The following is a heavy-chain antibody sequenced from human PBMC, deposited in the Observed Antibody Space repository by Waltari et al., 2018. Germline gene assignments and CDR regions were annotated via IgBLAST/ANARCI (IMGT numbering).Heavy chain of an antibody. D-gene: IGHD3-22*01. V-gene: IGHV3-48*03. CDR3: AREKYYYDRAGLDY. Sequence: EVQLVESGGGLVQPGGSLRLSCAASGFTFSSYEMNWVRQAPGKGLECVVHISNSGTTIYYTDSVKGRFSISRDDAKNSLYLQMNSLRAEDTAVYYCAREKYYYDRAGLDYWGQGTLVTVSS. J-gene: IGHJ4*02. CDR1: GFTFSSYE. CDR2: ISNSGTTI.